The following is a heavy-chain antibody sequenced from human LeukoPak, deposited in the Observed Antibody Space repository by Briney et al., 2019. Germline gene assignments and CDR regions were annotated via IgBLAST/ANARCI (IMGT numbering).Heavy chain of an antibody. Sequence: PGGSLRLSCAASGFTFSSYSMNWVRQAPGKGLEWVSSISSSSSYIYYADSVKGRFTISRDNAKNSPYLQMNSLRAEDTALYYCAKEEQQLVGGAYFDYWGQGTLVTVSS. CDR1: GFTFSSYS. CDR3: AKEEQQLVGGAYFDY. CDR2: ISSSSSYI. D-gene: IGHD6-13*01. V-gene: IGHV3-21*04. J-gene: IGHJ4*02.